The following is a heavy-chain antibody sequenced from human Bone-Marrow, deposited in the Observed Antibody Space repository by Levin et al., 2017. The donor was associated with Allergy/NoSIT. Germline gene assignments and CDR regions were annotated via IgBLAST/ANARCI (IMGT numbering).Heavy chain of an antibody. D-gene: IGHD2-15*01. CDR1: GFTFSSYA. CDR3: ARGRYCSGGSCYLVAFDI. J-gene: IGHJ3*02. CDR2: ISYDGSNK. V-gene: IGHV3-30-3*01. Sequence: SCAASGFTFSSYAMHWVRQAPGKGLEWVAVISYDGSNKYYADSVKGRFTISRDNSKNTLYLQMNSLRAEDTAVYYCARGRYCSGGSCYLVAFDIWGQGTMVTVSS.